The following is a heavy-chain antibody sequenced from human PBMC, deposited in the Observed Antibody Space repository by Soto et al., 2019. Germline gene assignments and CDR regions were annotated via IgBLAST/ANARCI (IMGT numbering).Heavy chain of an antibody. CDR2: IYHSGST. D-gene: IGHD3-22*01. CDR1: GGSISSGGYS. Sequence: QLQLQESGSGLVKPSQTLSLTCAVSGGSISSGGYSWNWIRQPPMKGLEWLGYIYHSGSTYYNPSLKSRVTISVDKSKNQFSLKLSSVTAADTAVYSCARGRYYDSSGYSKYYFDYWGQGTLVTVSS. V-gene: IGHV4-30-2*01. J-gene: IGHJ4*02. CDR3: ARGRYYDSSGYSKYYFDY.